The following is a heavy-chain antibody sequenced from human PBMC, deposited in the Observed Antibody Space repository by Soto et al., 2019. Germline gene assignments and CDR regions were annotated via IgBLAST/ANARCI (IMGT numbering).Heavy chain of an antibody. Sequence: QVQLVQSGAEVKKPGSSVKVSCKPSGGSFSNYAISWVRQAPGQGLEWKGGIIPIFATANYAQKFQGRVTITADASTHTAYMELNSLRSEDTAVYYCARDAFYYDGPTGVYYFDYWGLGTLVTVSS. J-gene: IGHJ4*02. D-gene: IGHD3-22*01. CDR2: IIPIFATA. CDR3: ARDAFYYDGPTGVYYFDY. V-gene: IGHV1-69*12. CDR1: GGSFSNYA.